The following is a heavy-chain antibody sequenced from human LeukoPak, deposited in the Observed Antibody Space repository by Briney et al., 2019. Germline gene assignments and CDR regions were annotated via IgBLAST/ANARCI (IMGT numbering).Heavy chain of an antibody. CDR1: GYTFTSYG. D-gene: IGHD3-10*01. J-gene: IGHJ4*02. CDR2: ISAYNGNT. CDR3: ARAMVWFGELRHIDY. Sequence: GASVKVSCKASGYTFTSYGISWVRQAPGQGLERMGWISAYNGNTNYAQKLQGRVTMTTDTSTSTAYMELRSLRSDDTAVYYCARAMVWFGELRHIDYWGQGTLVTVSS. V-gene: IGHV1-18*01.